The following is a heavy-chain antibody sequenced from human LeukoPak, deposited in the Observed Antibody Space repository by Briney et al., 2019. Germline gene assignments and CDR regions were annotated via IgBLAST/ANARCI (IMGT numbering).Heavy chain of an antibody. CDR3: ARAEERYSSSSSHGY. CDR2: ISAYNGNT. CDR1: GYTFTSYG. D-gene: IGHD6-6*01. Sequence: ASVKVPCKASGYTFTSYGISWVRQAPGQGLEWMGWISAYNGNTNYAQKLRGRVTMTTDTSTSTAYMGLRSLRSDDTAVYYCARAEERYSSSSSHGYWGRGTLVTVSS. J-gene: IGHJ4*02. V-gene: IGHV1-18*01.